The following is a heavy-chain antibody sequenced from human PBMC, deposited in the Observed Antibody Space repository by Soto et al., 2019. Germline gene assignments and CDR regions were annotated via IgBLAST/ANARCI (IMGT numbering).Heavy chain of an antibody. V-gene: IGHV4-39*01. CDR1: CGSISSSSYY. D-gene: IGHD3-3*01. CDR2: IYYSGST. Sequence: PAETLSLTCTVSCGSISSSSYYWGWIRQPPGKGLEWIGSIYYSGSTYYNPSLKSRVTISVDTSKNQFSLKLSSVTAADTAVYYCATWTYYDFWSGYLTAAGYFDYWGQGTLVTVSS. CDR3: ATWTYYDFWSGYLTAAGYFDY. J-gene: IGHJ4*02.